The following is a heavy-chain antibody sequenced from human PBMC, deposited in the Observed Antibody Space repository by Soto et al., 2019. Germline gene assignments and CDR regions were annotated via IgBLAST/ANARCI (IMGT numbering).Heavy chain of an antibody. V-gene: IGHV3-30*18. CDR3: AKGAIAVAVGRYFDY. D-gene: IGHD6-19*01. CDR1: GLTFSSYG. CDR2: ISYDGSNK. Sequence: PGGSLRLSCAASGLTFSSYGMHWVRQAPGKGLEWVAVISYDGSNKYYADSVKGRFTISRDNSKNTLYLQMNSLRAEDTAVYYCAKGAIAVAVGRYFDYWGQGTLVTASS. J-gene: IGHJ4*01.